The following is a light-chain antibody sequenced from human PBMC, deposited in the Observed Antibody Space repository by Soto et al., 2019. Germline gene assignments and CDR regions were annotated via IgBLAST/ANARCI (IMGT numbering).Light chain of an antibody. CDR3: SSYTSSSALEV. CDR2: EVS. CDR1: SSDVGGYKY. J-gene: IGLJ2*01. V-gene: IGLV2-14*01. Sequence: QSVLTQPASVSGSPGQSITISCTGTSSDVGGYKYVSWYQQNSGKAPKLMIYEVSNRPSGVSNRFSGSKSGHTASLTISGLQAEDEADYFCSSYTSSSALEVFGGGTNLTVL.